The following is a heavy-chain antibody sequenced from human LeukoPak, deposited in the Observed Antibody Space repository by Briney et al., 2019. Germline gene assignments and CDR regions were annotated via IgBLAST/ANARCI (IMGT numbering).Heavy chain of an antibody. CDR3: AKRAFCSSASCYYFDF. D-gene: IGHD2-2*01. V-gene: IGHV3-30-3*01. CDR2: TSHNEYNK. Sequence: PGGSLRLSCAASGFTFSNYAMHWVRQAPGKGLEWVAATSHNEYNKYYADSVNGRFTISRDNSKNTLYLEVNSLRADDTAVYYCAKRAFCSSASCYYFDFWGQGTLVTVSS. J-gene: IGHJ4*02. CDR1: GFTFSNYA.